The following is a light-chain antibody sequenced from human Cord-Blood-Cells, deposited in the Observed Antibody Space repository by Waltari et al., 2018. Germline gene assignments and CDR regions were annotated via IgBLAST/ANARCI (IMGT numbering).Light chain of an antibody. CDR2: GAS. Sequence: EIVMTQSPATLSVSPGARAPLSCRASQSVSSNRAWYQQKPGQAPRLLIYGASTRATGIPARFSGSGSGTEFTLTISSLQSEDFAVYYCQQYNNWPPGFTFGPGTKVDIK. J-gene: IGKJ3*01. V-gene: IGKV3D-15*01. CDR3: QQYNNWPPGFT. CDR1: QSVSSN.